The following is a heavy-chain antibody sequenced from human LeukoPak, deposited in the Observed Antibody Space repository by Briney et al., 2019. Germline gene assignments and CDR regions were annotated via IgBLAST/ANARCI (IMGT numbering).Heavy chain of an antibody. CDR3: ARVPDSAYANYSYYMDV. D-gene: IGHD5-12*01. V-gene: IGHV1-69*05. J-gene: IGHJ6*03. CDR2: IIPVFTTA. Sequence: SVKISCKXSGDTFTNYAINWVRQSPGQGLEWMGRIIPVFTTANYAQKLQGRVTITTDDSTGTAYMELNSLRSEDTAVYYCARVPDSAYANYSYYMDVWGKGTTVTVSS. CDR1: GDTFTNYA.